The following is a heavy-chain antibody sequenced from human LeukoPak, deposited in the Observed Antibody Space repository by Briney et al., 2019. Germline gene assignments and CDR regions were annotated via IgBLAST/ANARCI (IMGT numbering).Heavy chain of an antibody. CDR3: ARDPAKFWSGHDY. D-gene: IGHD3-3*01. J-gene: IGHJ4*02. CDR1: GFTFSSYG. V-gene: IGHV3-30*03. CDR2: ISYDGSNK. Sequence: GGSLRLSCTASGFTFSSYGMHWVRQAPGKGLEWVAVISYDGSNKYYADSVKGRFTISRNNSKNTLYVQMNSLRAEDTAVYYCARDPAKFWSGHDYWGQGTLVTVSS.